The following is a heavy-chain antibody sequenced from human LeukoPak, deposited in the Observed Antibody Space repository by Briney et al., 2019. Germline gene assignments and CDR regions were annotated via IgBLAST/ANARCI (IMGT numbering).Heavy chain of an antibody. V-gene: IGHV3-33*01. CDR3: ASSDDSSYRPWY. CDR2: IWSYGSYK. CDR1: GFTFTNYG. J-gene: IGHJ4*02. D-gene: IGHD3-22*01. Sequence: GGSLRLSCTASGFTFTNYGMHWVRQAPGTGLEWVALIWSYGSYKYYADALKGRFTISRDNSKNTLYLQMNSLRAEDTAVYYCASSDDSSYRPWYWGQGTLVTVSS.